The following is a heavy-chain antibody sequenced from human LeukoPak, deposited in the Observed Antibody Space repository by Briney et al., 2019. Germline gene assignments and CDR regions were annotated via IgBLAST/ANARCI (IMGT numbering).Heavy chain of an antibody. CDR3: ASRLKELRYFDWLPPPTSFDY. V-gene: IGHV4-39*07. CDR2: VYYSGST. J-gene: IGHJ4*02. CDR1: GGSISSANYY. Sequence: SETLSLTCTVSGGSISSANYYWAWIRQPPGKGLEWIGDVYYSGSTYYNPSLKSRVTILVDTSKNQFSLKVTSVTAADTAVYYCASRLKELRYFDWLPPPTSFDYWGQGTLVTVSS. D-gene: IGHD3-9*01.